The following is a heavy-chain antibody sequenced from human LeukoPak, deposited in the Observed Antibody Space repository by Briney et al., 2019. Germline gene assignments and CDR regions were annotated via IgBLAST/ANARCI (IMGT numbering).Heavy chain of an antibody. V-gene: IGHV3-48*01. CDR2: VDSSSSTI. CDR1: GFDFSTYS. J-gene: IGHJ6*02. Sequence: GGSLRLSCAASGFDFSTYSMHWVRRAPGRGLEWLSYVDSSSSTIYYADSVKGRFTISRDNAKNSLYLQMNSLRAEDTAVFYCARGGARSSSYYYYGMDVWGLGTTVTVSS. D-gene: IGHD6-13*01. CDR3: ARGGARSSSYYYYGMDV.